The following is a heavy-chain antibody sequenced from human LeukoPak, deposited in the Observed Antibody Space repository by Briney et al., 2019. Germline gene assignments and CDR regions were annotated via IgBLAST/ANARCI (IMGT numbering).Heavy chain of an antibody. CDR3: AKDPYDSSTNAFDI. Sequence: GGSLRLSCAASGFTFSTYAMSWVRQAPGKGLECGSAISGSGGSTYYADSVKGRFTISRDNSKNTLYLQMNSLRAEDTAVYYCAKDPYDSSTNAFDIWGQGTMVTVSS. J-gene: IGHJ3*02. CDR1: GFTFSTYA. V-gene: IGHV3-23*01. D-gene: IGHD3-22*01. CDR2: ISGSGGST.